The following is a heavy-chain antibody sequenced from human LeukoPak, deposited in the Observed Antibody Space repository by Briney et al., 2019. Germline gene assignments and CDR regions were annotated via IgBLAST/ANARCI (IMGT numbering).Heavy chain of an antibody. CDR2: VYYSGTT. CDR1: GGSISTYY. J-gene: IGHJ6*02. V-gene: IGHV4-59*08. Sequence: SETLSLTCIVSGGSISTYYWNWIRQPPGKGLEWIGYVYYSGTTGYNPSLKSRVTISVHTSKNQFSLKLNSVTAADTAVYYCARQGGQWPSYYYGMDVWGQGTTVTVSS. CDR3: ARQGGQWPSYYYGMDV. D-gene: IGHD6-19*01.